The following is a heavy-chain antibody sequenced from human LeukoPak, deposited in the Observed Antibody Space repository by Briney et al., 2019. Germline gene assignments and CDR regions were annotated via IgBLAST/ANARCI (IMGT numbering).Heavy chain of an antibody. V-gene: IGHV3-7*01. D-gene: IGHD3-3*01. CDR2: IKQDGSEK. J-gene: IGHJ6*02. CDR1: GFTFSSYA. CDR3: ARSNYDFWSGYYTDYYYGMDV. Sequence: GGSLRLSCAASGFTFSSYAMSWVRQAPGKGLEWVANIKQDGSEKYYADSVKGRFTISRDNAKNSLYLQMNSLRAEDTAVYYCARSNYDFWSGYYTDYYYGMDVWGQGTTVTVSS.